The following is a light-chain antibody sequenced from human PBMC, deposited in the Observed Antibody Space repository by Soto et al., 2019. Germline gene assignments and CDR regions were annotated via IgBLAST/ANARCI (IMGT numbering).Light chain of an antibody. CDR3: ETWDCNSRV. CDR2: LEGSGSY. Sequence: QPVLTQSSSASASLGSSVKLTCTLSSGHSSYIIAWHQQKPGKAPRYLMKLEGSGSYNKGSGVPDRFSGSSSGADRYLTISSLLFDDVADYYSETWDCNSRVFGGGTKLTVL. V-gene: IGLV4-60*02. J-gene: IGLJ2*01. CDR1: SGHSSYI.